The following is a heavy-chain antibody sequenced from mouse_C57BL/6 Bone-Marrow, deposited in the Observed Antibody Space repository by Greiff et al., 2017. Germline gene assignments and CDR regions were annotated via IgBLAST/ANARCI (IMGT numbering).Heavy chain of an antibody. CDR2: IYPGGGYT. J-gene: IGHJ1*03. CDR1: GYTFTNYW. D-gene: IGHD1-1*01. Sequence: VKLVESGAELVRPGTSVKMSCKASGYTFTNYWIGWAKQRPGHGLEWIGDIYPGGGYTNYNEKFKGKATLTADKSSSTAYMQFSSLTSEDSAIYYCASYYYGSSWYFDVWGTGTTVTVSS. CDR3: ASYYYGSSWYFDV. V-gene: IGHV1-63*01.